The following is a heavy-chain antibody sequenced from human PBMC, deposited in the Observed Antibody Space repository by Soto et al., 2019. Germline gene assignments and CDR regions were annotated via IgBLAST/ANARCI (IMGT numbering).Heavy chain of an antibody. CDR3: AKGNRLWFGARSAFDI. D-gene: IGHD3-10*01. J-gene: IGHJ3*02. CDR1: GFTFDDYA. V-gene: IGHV3-9*01. Sequence: GGSLRLSCAASGFTFDDYAMHWVRQAPGKGLEWVSGISWNSGSIGYADSVKGRFTISRDNAKNSLYLQMNSLRAEDTALYCCAKGNRLWFGARSAFDIWGQGTMVTVSS. CDR2: ISWNSGSI.